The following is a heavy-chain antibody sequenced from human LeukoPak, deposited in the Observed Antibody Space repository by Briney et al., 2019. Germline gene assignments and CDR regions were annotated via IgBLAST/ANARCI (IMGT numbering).Heavy chain of an antibody. CDR1: GFTFNSYA. CDR3: ARDRGEKGDYFDY. Sequence: GGSLRLSCAASGFTFNSYALSWVRQAPGKGLEWVSVIYSGGSTYYADSVKGRFTISRDNSKNTLYLQMNSLRAEDTAVYYCARDRGEKGDYFDYWGQGTLVTVSS. V-gene: IGHV3-66*01. CDR2: IYSGGST. D-gene: IGHD3-10*01. J-gene: IGHJ4*02.